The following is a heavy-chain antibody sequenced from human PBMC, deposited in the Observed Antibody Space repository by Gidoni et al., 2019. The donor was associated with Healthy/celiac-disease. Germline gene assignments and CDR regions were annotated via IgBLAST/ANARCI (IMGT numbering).Heavy chain of an antibody. CDR3: ARHESRTRDIVVVPAAEEADY. Sequence: EVQLVQSGAEVKKPGESLKISCKGSGYSFTSYWLGWVRQMPGKGLEWMGIIYPGDSDTRYSPSFQGQVTISADKSISTAYLQWSSLKASDTAMYYCARHESRTRDIVVVPAAEEADYWGQGTLVTVSS. D-gene: IGHD2-2*01. CDR2: IYPGDSDT. J-gene: IGHJ4*02. V-gene: IGHV5-51*01. CDR1: GYSFTSYW.